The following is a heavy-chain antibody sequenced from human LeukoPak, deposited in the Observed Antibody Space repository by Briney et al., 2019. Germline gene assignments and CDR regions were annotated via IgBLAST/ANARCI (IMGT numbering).Heavy chain of an antibody. CDR3: ASPRSDQYYFDY. D-gene: IGHD6-25*01. Sequence: PSQTLSLTCTVSGDSISSGRYYWSWIRQPAGKGLEWIGRIFISGSTYYNPSLKSRVTISVETSKNQFSLKLSSVTAADTAVYYCASPRSDQYYFDYWGQGTLVTVSS. CDR2: IFISGST. V-gene: IGHV4-61*02. CDR1: GDSISSGRYY. J-gene: IGHJ4*02.